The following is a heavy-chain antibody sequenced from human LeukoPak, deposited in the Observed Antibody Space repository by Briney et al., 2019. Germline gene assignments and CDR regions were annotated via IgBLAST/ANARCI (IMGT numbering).Heavy chain of an antibody. Sequence: PGGSLRLSCAASGFTFSSYSMNWVRQAPGKGLEWVAAISTTSGNIYYADSVKGRFTISRDNAKNSLYLQMSSLRAEDTAVYYCARDGNDYGDYGLIYYYYYYMDVWGKGTTVTISS. D-gene: IGHD4-17*01. J-gene: IGHJ6*03. CDR3: ARDGNDYGDYGLIYYYYYYMDV. CDR2: ISTTSGNI. CDR1: GFTFSSYS. V-gene: IGHV3-21*01.